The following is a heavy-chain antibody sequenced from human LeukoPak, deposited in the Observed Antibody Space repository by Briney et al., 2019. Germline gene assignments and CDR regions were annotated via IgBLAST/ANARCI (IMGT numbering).Heavy chain of an antibody. CDR2: IRPMNSDV. J-gene: IGHJ4*02. Sequence: GESLQISCKCSRCNFNTYWVAWVRQLPGKGLEWMGSIRPMNSDVRYSPSFQGQVTISADRSINTAYLQWSSLTASDTAMYYCASRPFETTVVPWDFYWGQGTQVTVSS. V-gene: IGHV5-51*01. CDR1: RCNFNTYW. D-gene: IGHD4-23*01. CDR3: ASRPFETTVVPWDFY.